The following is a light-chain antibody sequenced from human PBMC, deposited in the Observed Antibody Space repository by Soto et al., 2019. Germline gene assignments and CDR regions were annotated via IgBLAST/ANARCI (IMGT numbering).Light chain of an antibody. CDR2: DAS. Sequence: EVGMTQSPATLSVSPGERANLSCRASQSVSSNLAWYQQKPGQAPRLLIYDASTRATVIPARFSGSGSGTELTLTISRLEPEDFAVYYCQQYGNSPQTFGQG. J-gene: IGKJ1*01. CDR3: QQYGNSPQT. V-gene: IGKV3-15*01. CDR1: QSVSSN.